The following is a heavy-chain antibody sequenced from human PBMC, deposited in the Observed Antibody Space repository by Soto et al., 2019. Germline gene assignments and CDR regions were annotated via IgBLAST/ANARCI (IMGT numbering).Heavy chain of an antibody. V-gene: IGHV1-8*01. J-gene: IGHJ4*02. D-gene: IGHD3-10*01. CDR1: GYTFTSYD. CDR3: VRLFYYGSGSWVE. Sequence: QVPLVQSGAEVKKPGASVKVSCKASGYTFTSYDINWVRQATGQGLEWMGWVKPNNGHTSYAQKFQGRLTMTRNTSIGTAHMEQDSLRSEDTAVYYCVRLFYYGSGSWVEWGQGTLVTVSS. CDR2: VKPNNGHT.